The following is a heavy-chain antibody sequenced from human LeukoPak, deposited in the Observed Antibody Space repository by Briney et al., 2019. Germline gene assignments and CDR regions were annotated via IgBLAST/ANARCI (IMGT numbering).Heavy chain of an antibody. CDR1: GGSISSDY. Sequence: TSETLSLTCTVSGGSISSDYWSWIRQPAGKGLEWIGRIYTSGSTNYNPSLKSRVTMSVDTSKNQFSLKLSSVTAADTAVYYCARETITSKYYFDYWGQGTLVTVSS. V-gene: IGHV4-4*07. CDR2: IYTSGST. D-gene: IGHD3-10*01. CDR3: ARETITSKYYFDY. J-gene: IGHJ4*02.